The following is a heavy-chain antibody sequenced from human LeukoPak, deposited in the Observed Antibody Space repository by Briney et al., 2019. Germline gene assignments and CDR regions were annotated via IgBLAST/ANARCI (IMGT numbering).Heavy chain of an antibody. Sequence: SETLSLTCTVSGGSITAGNHHWGWIRQPPGKGLEWIGSAYYSGSIFSDTSHKSRVTISVDTSKNQFSLSLSSVTAADTAVYYCARLNPGYVTAPHDSWGQGMLVTVSS. D-gene: IGHD3-16*01. CDR2: AYYSGSI. CDR1: GGSITAGNHH. CDR3: ARLNPGYVTAPHDS. J-gene: IGHJ5*01. V-gene: IGHV4-39*01.